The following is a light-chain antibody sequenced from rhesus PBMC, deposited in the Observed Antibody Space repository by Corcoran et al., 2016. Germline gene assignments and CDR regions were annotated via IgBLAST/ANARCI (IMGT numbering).Light chain of an antibody. CDR3: QQYTSSPYS. J-gene: IGKJ2*01. V-gene: IGKV1-22*01. Sequence: DIQMTQSPSSLSASVGDTVTITCRASQNIYIWLAWYQQKPGKAPNLLRYKASSLQSGVPSRFSGSGSGTDFTLTISSLQSEDFATDYCQQYTSSPYSFGQGTKVQIK. CDR2: KAS. CDR1: QNIYIW.